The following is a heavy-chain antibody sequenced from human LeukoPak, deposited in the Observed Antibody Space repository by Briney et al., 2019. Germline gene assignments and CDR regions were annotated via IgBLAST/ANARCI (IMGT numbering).Heavy chain of an antibody. Sequence: PSETLSLTCTVSGGSISSYYWSWIRQPPGKGLEWIGYIYYSGSTNYNPSLKSRVTISVDTSKNQFSLKLSSVTAADTAVYYCARGSDYDSSGANNWFDPWGQGTLVTVSS. CDR3: ARGSDYDSSGANNWFDP. V-gene: IGHV4-59*12. D-gene: IGHD3-22*01. J-gene: IGHJ5*02. CDR2: IYYSGST. CDR1: GGSISSYY.